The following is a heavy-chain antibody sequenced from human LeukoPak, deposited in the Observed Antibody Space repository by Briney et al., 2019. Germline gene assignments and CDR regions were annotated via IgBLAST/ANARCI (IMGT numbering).Heavy chain of an antibody. Sequence: SETLSLTCTVSGGSISSNSCSWGWIRQPPGKGLEWIGSICYSGNTYYDPSLKSRVTISVDTSKNQFSLKLSSVTAADTAVYYCAYSGPPPNRMGYWGQGTLVTVSS. CDR2: ICYSGNT. CDR3: AYSGPPPNRMGY. CDR1: GGSISSNSCS. V-gene: IGHV4-39*07. J-gene: IGHJ4*02. D-gene: IGHD1-14*01.